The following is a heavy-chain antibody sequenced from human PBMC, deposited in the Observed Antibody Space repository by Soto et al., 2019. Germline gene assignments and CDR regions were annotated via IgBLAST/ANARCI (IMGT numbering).Heavy chain of an antibody. CDR1: RFSFNTYG. CDR3: AKNSYGDSWNFGLDV. D-gene: IGHD4-17*01. V-gene: IGHV3-23*01. J-gene: IGHJ6*02. Sequence: EVQLLESGGGLVQPGGSLRLSCTTSRFSFNTYGMTWVRLAPGKGLEWVSTLSASGSGSYYAESVKGRFTVSRDTSKTTMYLQMNSLRDEDTAVYYCAKNSYGDSWNFGLDVWGQGTTVTVSS. CDR2: LSASGSGS.